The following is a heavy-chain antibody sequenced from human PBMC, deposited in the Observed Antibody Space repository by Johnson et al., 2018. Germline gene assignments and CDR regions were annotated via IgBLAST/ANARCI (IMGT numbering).Heavy chain of an antibody. CDR2: IRSKSYGGTT. J-gene: IGHJ6*02. CDR3: TRDKTVAEFYYYGMDV. Sequence: VQLVESGGDLVKPGRSLRLSCATSGFAFGDYGLTWFRQAPGKGLECVGFIRSKSYGGTTEYAASVKGRFTISRDDSKSIAYLQMNSLKTEDTAVYYCTRDKTVAEFYYYGMDVWGQGTTVTVSS. V-gene: IGHV3-49*05. D-gene: IGHD6-19*01. CDR1: GFAFGDYG.